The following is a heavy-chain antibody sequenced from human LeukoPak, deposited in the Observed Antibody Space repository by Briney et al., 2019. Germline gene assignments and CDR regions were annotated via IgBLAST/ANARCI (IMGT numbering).Heavy chain of an antibody. CDR3: ARVNYESWFDP. V-gene: IGHV4-30-2*01. CDR1: GGSISSGGYS. J-gene: IGHJ5*02. CDR2: IYQSGST. D-gene: IGHD1-7*01. Sequence: SQTLSLTCAVSGGSISSGGYSWSWIRQPPGRGLEWIGYIYQSGSTYYNPSLKSRVTISVDRSKNQFSLKLSSVTAADTAVYYCARVNYESWFDPWGQGTLVTVSS.